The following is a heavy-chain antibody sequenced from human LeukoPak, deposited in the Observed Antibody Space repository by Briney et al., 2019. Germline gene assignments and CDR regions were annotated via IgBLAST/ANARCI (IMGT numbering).Heavy chain of an antibody. Sequence: GGSLRLSCAASGFTFSSYAMHWVRQAPGKGLEWVAVISYDGSNKYYADSVKGRFTISRDNSKNTLYLQMNSLRAEDTAVYYCARDSYGMDVWGQGTTVTVSS. CDR2: ISYDGSNK. J-gene: IGHJ6*02. V-gene: IGHV3-30-3*01. CDR1: GFTFSSYA. CDR3: ARDSYGMDV.